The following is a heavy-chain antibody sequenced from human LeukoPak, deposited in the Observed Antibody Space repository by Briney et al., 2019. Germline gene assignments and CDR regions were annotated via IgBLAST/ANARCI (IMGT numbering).Heavy chain of an antibody. CDR2: NYHSGSP. CDR1: GGSISRSNW. D-gene: IGHD5-12*01. CDR3: ARSGPFDY. Sequence: PSETLSLTCGVSGGSISRSNWGSGVRQPPGKGLGWIGENYHSGSPNYNPSLKPRVTISVDKSNNQSSLKLSSVPATDTAVYYCARSGPFDYWGQGTLVTVSS. V-gene: IGHV4/OR15-8*01. J-gene: IGHJ4*02.